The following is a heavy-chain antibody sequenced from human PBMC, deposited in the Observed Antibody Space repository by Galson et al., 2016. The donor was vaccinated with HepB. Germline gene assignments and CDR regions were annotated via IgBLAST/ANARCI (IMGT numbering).Heavy chain of an antibody. CDR2: RGST. D-gene: IGHD2-2*02. CDR3: ARSTWYEPLLYDY. V-gene: IGHV4-34*01. J-gene: IGHJ4*02. Sequence: RGSTNYNPSLKSRVTISIDMSKNQFSLNLRSVTAAETAVYYCARSTWYEPLLYDYWGQGTLVTVSS.